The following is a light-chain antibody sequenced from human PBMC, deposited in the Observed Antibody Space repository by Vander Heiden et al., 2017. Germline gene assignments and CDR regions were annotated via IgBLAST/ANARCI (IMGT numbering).Light chain of an antibody. V-gene: IGKV1-39*01. CDR2: AAS. Sequence: DIQMTQSPSSLSASVGDRVTITCRASQSISSYLNWYQQKPGKAPKLLIYAASSLQSGVPSRFSGSGSGTDFTLTIIRLQPEDFATYYCQQSYSTPITFGHGTKVDIK. CDR1: QSISSY. CDR3: QQSYSTPIT. J-gene: IGKJ3*01.